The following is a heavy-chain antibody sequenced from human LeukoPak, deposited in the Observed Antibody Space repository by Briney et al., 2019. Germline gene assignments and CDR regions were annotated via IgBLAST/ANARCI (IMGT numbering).Heavy chain of an antibody. CDR1: GYTFTTYG. D-gene: IGHD6-19*01. J-gene: IGHJ4*02. Sequence: ASVKVSCKASGYTFTTYGVTWVRQAPGQGLEWMGWISPYNGDTNYAQNPQGRVTLTTDTSTSTAYMELRSLRSDDTAVYYCARDGAVAAVFDYWGQGTLVTVSA. CDR2: ISPYNGDT. V-gene: IGHV1-18*01. CDR3: ARDGAVAAVFDY.